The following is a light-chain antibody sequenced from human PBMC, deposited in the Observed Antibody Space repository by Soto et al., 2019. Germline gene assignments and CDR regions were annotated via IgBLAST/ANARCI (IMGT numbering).Light chain of an antibody. Sequence: EIVLTQSPVTLSLSPGERATLSCRASQSISSSYLAWYQQKPGQAPRPLIFGASSRAAGIPGRFSGSGSGTDFNLTISRLEPEDFAVYYCQHYGTSATWTFGQGTKVEIK. CDR1: QSISSSY. V-gene: IGKV3-20*01. CDR3: QHYGTSATWT. J-gene: IGKJ1*01. CDR2: GAS.